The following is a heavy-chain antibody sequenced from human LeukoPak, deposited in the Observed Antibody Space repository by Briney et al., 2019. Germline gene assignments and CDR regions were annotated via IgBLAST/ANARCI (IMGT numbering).Heavy chain of an antibody. CDR3: ARVLDNGGHQYYFDY. Sequence: GGSLRLSCAASGFTFSDCYMSWIRQAPGKGLEWVSYISSSSSYTNYADSVKGRFTISRDNAKNSLYLQMNSLRAEDTAVYYCARVLDNGGHQYYFDYWGQGTLVTVSS. V-gene: IGHV3-11*05. CDR2: ISSSSSYT. J-gene: IGHJ4*02. D-gene: IGHD2-8*01. CDR1: GFTFSDCY.